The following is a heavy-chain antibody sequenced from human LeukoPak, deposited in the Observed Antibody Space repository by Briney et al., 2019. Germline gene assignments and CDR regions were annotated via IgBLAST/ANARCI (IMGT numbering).Heavy chain of an antibody. CDR1: GYSFTSYW. CDR3: ARDGSGSRKD. CDR2: IDPSDSYI. J-gene: IGHJ4*02. D-gene: IGHD3-10*01. V-gene: IGHV5-10-1*01. Sequence: GESLRTSCKGSGYSFTSYWISWVRQMPGEGLEWMGRIDPSDSYINYNPSFQGHVTISVDKSINTAYLQWSSLEASDTAMYYCARDGSGSRKDWGQGTLVTVSS.